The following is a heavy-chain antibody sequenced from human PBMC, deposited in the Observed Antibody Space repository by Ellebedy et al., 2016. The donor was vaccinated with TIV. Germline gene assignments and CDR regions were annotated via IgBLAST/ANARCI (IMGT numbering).Heavy chain of an antibody. CDR1: DGSISSYY. Sequence: SETLSLXXTVSDGSISSYYWSWIRQPAGKGLEWIGRIYTSGTTNYNPSLKSRVTMSVDTSKNQFSLKLSSVTAADTAVYYCARDSQRNWFDPWGQGTLVTVSS. D-gene: IGHD6-25*01. J-gene: IGHJ5*02. CDR3: ARDSQRNWFDP. CDR2: IYTSGTT. V-gene: IGHV4-4*07.